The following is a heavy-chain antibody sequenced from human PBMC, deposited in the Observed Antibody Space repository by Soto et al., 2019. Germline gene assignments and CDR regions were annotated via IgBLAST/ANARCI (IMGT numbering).Heavy chain of an antibody. D-gene: IGHD1-20*01. CDR2: VSHDERTK. CDR1: SRLILSKYG. CDR3: XXXXXXGIDALDV. J-gene: IGHJ3*01. Sequence: QLEESGGGVVQPGRSLRLSCVASSRLILSKYGMNWVRRSPGKGLEWVAFVSHDERTKYYADSVKGRFIVSRDDSXXXXXXXXXXXXXXXXXXXXXXXXXXXGIDALDVWGQGTFVTVS. V-gene: IGHV3-30*03.